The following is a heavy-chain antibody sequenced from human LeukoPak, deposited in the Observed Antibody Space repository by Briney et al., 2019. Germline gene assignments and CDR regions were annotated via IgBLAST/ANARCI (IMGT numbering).Heavy chain of an antibody. J-gene: IGHJ4*02. CDR1: GYSISSGYY. CDR3: ASLIRDY. V-gene: IGHV4-38-2*02. CDR2: IYHSGST. Sequence: SETLSLTCTVSGYSISSGYYWGWIRQPPGKGLEWIGSIYHSGSTNYNPSLKSRVTISVDTSKNQFSLKLSSVTAADTAVYYCASLIRDYWGQGTLVTVSS. D-gene: IGHD2/OR15-2a*01.